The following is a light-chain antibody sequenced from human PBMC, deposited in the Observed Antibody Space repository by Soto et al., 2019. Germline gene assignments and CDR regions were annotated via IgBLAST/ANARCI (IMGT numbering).Light chain of an antibody. CDR1: ISDVGGYNY. J-gene: IGLJ1*01. CDR2: DVS. CDR3: SSYTSSSPYV. Sequence: QSALTQPASVSGSPGQSITISCTGTISDVGGYNYVSWYQQHPGKAPKLMIYDVSNRPSGVSNRFSGSKSGNTASLTISGLQAEDEADYYCSSYTSSSPYVFGPGTKVTVL. V-gene: IGLV2-14*01.